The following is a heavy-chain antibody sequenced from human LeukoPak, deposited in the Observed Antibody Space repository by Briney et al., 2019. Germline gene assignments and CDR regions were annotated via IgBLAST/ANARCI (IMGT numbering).Heavy chain of an antibody. CDR2: ISSSSSYI. Sequence: PGGPLRLSCATSGFTFSSYSMNWVRQAPGKGLEWVSCISSSSSYIYYTDSVKGRFTISRDNAKNSLTLQMNSLRAEDTAVYYCARDLKYYDSSGFDYWGQGTLVTVSS. D-gene: IGHD3-22*01. V-gene: IGHV3-21*01. CDR3: ARDLKYYDSSGFDY. J-gene: IGHJ4*02. CDR1: GFTFSSYS.